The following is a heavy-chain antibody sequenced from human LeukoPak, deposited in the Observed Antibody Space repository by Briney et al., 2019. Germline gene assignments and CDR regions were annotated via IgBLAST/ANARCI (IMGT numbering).Heavy chain of an antibody. CDR2: ISSSSSYI. Sequence: PGGSLRLSCAASGFTFSSYSMNWVRQAPGKGLEWVSSISSSSSYIYYADSVKGRFTISRDNAKNSLYLQMNSLRVEDTAVYYCASGVWRQLIRHPDAFDIWGQGTMVTVSS. CDR3: ASGVWRQLIRHPDAFDI. D-gene: IGHD2-15*01. CDR1: GFTFSSYS. J-gene: IGHJ3*02. V-gene: IGHV3-21*01.